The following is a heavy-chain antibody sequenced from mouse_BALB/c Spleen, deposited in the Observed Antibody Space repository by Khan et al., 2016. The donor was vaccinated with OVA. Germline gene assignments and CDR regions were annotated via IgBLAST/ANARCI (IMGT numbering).Heavy chain of an antibody. CDR1: GFTFSTYA. V-gene: IGHV5-9-3*01. CDR3: ARSPYGNFAY. D-gene: IGHD2-1*01. Sequence: EVELVESGGGLVKPGGSLKLSCAASGFTFSTYAMSWVRQTPEKRLEWVATISSDGDYTYFPDNVTGRFTISRDNAKNTLCLQMTGLRSEDTAMYYCARSPYGNFAYWGQGTLVTVSA. J-gene: IGHJ3*01. CDR2: ISSDGDYT.